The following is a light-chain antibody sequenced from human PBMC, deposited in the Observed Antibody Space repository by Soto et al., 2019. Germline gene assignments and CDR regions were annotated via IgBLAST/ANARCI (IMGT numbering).Light chain of an antibody. V-gene: IGKV3-15*01. CDR3: QQRSNWPPSLT. Sequence: EVVMAQSPVTLSVSPGDGATLSCRASQSVTSNLAWYQQKPGQAPRLLIYGASTRATGIPARFSGSGSGTEFTLTISSLQSEDFAVYYCQQRSNWPPSLTFGGGTKVEIK. J-gene: IGKJ4*01. CDR2: GAS. CDR1: QSVTSN.